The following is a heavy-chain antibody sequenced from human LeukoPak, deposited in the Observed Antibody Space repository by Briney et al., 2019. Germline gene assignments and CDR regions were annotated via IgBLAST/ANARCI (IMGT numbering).Heavy chain of an antibody. CDR3: ARGTIQLWSNYFDY. CDR2: IYYSGST. D-gene: IGHD5-18*01. Sequence: SETLSLTCTVSDGSISSYYWSWIRQPPGKGLEWIGYIYYSGSTNYNPSLKSRVTISVDTSKNQFSLKLSSVTAADTAVYYCARGTIQLWSNYFDYWGQGTLVTVSS. CDR1: DGSISSYY. J-gene: IGHJ4*02. V-gene: IGHV4-59*01.